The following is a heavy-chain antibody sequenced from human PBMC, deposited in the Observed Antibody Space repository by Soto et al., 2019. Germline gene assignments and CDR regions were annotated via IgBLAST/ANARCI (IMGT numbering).Heavy chain of an antibody. Sequence: QVQLVESGGGVVQPGMSLRLSCEASGFTLSTYAMHWVRQAPGRGLEWVAFIWFDGSTKYYADFVKGRFSISRDNPKSTLYLQMNSLGVEDTAVYYCARDEGGYRVFRGMDVWGQGPTVTVSS. D-gene: IGHD1-26*01. CDR3: ARDEGGYRVFRGMDV. CDR1: GFTLSTYA. CDR2: IWFDGSTK. V-gene: IGHV3-33*01. J-gene: IGHJ6*02.